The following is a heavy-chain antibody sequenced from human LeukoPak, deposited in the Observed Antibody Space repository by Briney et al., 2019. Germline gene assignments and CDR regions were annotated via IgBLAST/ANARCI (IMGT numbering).Heavy chain of an antibody. D-gene: IGHD3-22*01. V-gene: IGHV1-18*01. Sequence: GASVTVSCKASGYTFTSYGISWVRQAPGQGLEWMGWISAYNGNTNYAQKLQGRVIITTDTSTSTAYMELRSLRSDDTAVYYCARSNFGGYYDSSGYPRIDWYFDLWGRGTLVTVSS. CDR1: GYTFTSYG. CDR3: ARSNFGGYYDSSGYPRIDWYFDL. CDR2: ISAYNGNT. J-gene: IGHJ2*01.